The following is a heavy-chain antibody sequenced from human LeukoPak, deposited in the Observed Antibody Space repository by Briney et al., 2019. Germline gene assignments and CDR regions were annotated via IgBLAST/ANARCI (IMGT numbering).Heavy chain of an antibody. J-gene: IGHJ6*02. CDR1: GGSFSGYY. V-gene: IGHV4-59*01. Sequence: PSETLSLTCAVYGGSFSGYYWSWIRQPPGKGLEWIGYIYYSGSTNYNPSLKSRVTISVDTSKNQFSLKLSSVTAADTAVYYCARVYGGYSYGYYYYYGMDVWGQGTTVTVSS. CDR3: ARVYGGYSYGYYYYYGMDV. D-gene: IGHD5-18*01. CDR2: IYYSGST.